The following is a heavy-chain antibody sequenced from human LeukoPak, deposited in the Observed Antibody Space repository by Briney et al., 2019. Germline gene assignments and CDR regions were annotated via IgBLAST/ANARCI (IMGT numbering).Heavy chain of an antibody. CDR1: GFTFSSYG. CDR3: AKGRKGYSYGYYYFDY. J-gene: IGHJ4*02. CDR2: IRYDGSNK. V-gene: IGHV3-30*02. D-gene: IGHD5-18*01. Sequence: GGSLRLSCAASGFTFSSYGMHWVRQAPGNGMEVVAFIRYDGSNKYYADSVKGRFTISRDNSKNTLYLQMNSLRAEDTAVYYCAKGRKGYSYGYYYFDYWGQGTLVTVSS.